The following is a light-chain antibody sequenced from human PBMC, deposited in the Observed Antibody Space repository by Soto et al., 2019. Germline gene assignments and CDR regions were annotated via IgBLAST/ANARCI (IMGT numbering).Light chain of an antibody. CDR1: QSVSAT. Sequence: ERVRTKSPSTLSVSPGERSTLSCMASQSVSATVAWYQQKSGQAPRLLIYYASTRATGVPARFSGSGSGTDFTLTITSLQSEDFGVYYCPQYKDWPTPFGQGTKVDIK. V-gene: IGKV3-15*01. CDR2: YAS. J-gene: IGKJ1*01. CDR3: PQYKDWPTP.